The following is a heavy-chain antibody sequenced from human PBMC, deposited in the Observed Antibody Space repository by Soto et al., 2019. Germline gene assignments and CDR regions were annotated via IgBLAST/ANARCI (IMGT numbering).Heavy chain of an antibody. J-gene: IGHJ6*02. D-gene: IGHD3-16*02. CDR1: GFTFSGSA. CDR3: TRRVDDYGWGSYRSYYYYYGMDV. Sequence: EVQLVESGGGLVQPGGSLKLSCAASGFTFSGSAMHWVRQASGKGLEWVGRIRSKANSYATAYAASVKGRFTISRDDSKNTAYLQMNSLKTEDTAVYYCTRRVDDYGWGSYRSYYYYYGMDVWGQGTTVTVSS. V-gene: IGHV3-73*02. CDR2: IRSKANSYAT.